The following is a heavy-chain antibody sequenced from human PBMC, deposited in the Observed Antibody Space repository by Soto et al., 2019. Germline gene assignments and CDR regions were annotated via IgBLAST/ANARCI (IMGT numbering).Heavy chain of an antibody. V-gene: IGHV1-46*01. J-gene: IGHJ6*02. D-gene: IGHD5-18*01. CDR2: INPSGGST. Sequence: VKVSCKASGYTFTSYYMHWVRQAPGQGLEWMGIINPSGGSTSYAQKFQGRVTMTRDTSTSTVYMELSSLRSEDTAVYYCARGGRGYSYGTGYYYYYYGMDVWGQGTTVTVSS. CDR3: ARGGRGYSYGTGYYYYYYGMDV. CDR1: GYTFTSYY.